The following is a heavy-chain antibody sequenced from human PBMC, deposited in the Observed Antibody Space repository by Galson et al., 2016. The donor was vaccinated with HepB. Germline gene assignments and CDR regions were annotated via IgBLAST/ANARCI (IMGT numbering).Heavy chain of an antibody. J-gene: IGHJ6*02. CDR1: RFTFSNFG. Sequence: SLRLSCAASRFTFSNFGMNWFRQAPGKGLEWVSGVSDTGTTYYANYVKGRFSVSRDNSKSTVNLHMNSLRPEDTAVYYCARDLGGYSGYGGNYFGMDVWGQGTTVTVS. V-gene: IGHV3-23*01. D-gene: IGHD5-12*01. CDR2: VSDTGTT. CDR3: ARDLGGYSGYGGNYFGMDV.